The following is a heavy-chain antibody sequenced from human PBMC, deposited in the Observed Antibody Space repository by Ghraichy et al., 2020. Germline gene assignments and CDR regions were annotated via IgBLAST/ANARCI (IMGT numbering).Heavy chain of an antibody. CDR3: ARNSGHEPYYYGMDV. V-gene: IGHV4-34*01. Sequence: SETLSLTCAVYGGSFSGFYWSWIRQPPGKGLVWIGEINHSGSTNYNPSLKSRVTMLVDTSKNQLSLKLSSVTAADTGVYYCARNSGHEPYYYGMDVWGQGTTVTVSS. J-gene: IGHJ6*02. CDR2: INHSGST. D-gene: IGHD1-26*01. CDR1: GGSFSGFY.